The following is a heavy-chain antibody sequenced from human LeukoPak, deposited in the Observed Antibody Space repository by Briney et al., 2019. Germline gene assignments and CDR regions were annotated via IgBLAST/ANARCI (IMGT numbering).Heavy chain of an antibody. J-gene: IGHJ4*02. CDR3: AKDWYPQGVAQWLVSR. D-gene: IGHD6-19*01. Sequence: PGGSLRLSCAASGFTFSSYGMHWVRQAPGKGLEWVAVIWYDGSNKYYADSVKGRFTISRDNSKNTLYLQMNSLRAEGTAVYYCAKDWYPQGVAQWLVSRWGQGTLVTVSS. CDR2: IWYDGSNK. V-gene: IGHV3-33*06. CDR1: GFTFSSYG.